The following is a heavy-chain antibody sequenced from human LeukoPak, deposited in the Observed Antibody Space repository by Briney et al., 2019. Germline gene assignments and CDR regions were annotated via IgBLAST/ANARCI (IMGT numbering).Heavy chain of an antibody. J-gene: IGHJ6*02. D-gene: IGHD5-18*01. V-gene: IGHV3-11*06. CDR2: ISSSSSYT. CDR1: GFTFSDYY. Sequence: GGSLRLSCAASGFTFSDYYMSWIRQAPGKGLEWVSYISSSSSYTNYADSVKGRFTISRDNAKNSLYLQMNSLRAEDTAVYYCAKDFTAMADYYYYGMDVWGQGTTVTVSS. CDR3: AKDFTAMADYYYYGMDV.